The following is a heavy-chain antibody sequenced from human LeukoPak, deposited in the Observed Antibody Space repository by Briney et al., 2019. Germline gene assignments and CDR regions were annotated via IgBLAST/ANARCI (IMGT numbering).Heavy chain of an antibody. Sequence: SETLSLTCAVSGYSISSGYYWGWIRQPPGKGLEWNGSIYHSGSTYYNPSLKGRVTISVDTSKNQFSLKLSSVTAADTAVYYCARHPPSLVPAATTLDYWGQGTLVTVSS. CDR1: GYSISSGYY. CDR2: IYHSGST. D-gene: IGHD2-2*01. CDR3: ARHPPSLVPAATTLDY. J-gene: IGHJ4*02. V-gene: IGHV4-38-2*01.